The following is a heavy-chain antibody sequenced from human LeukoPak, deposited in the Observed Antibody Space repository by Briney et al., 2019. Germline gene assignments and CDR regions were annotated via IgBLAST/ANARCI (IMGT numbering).Heavy chain of an antibody. V-gene: IGHV1-18*01. CDR2: ISGYNGNT. CDR3: ARVDGGGGGYIYGSPSDY. J-gene: IGHJ4*02. Sequence: ASVKVSCEASGYTFTNYHISWVRQAPGQGLEWMGWISGYNGNTNYAQKLQGRVTMTTDTSTSTAYMELRSLRSDDTAVYYCARVDGGGGGYIYGSPSDYWGQGTLVTVSS. D-gene: IGHD5-18*01. CDR1: GYTFTNYH.